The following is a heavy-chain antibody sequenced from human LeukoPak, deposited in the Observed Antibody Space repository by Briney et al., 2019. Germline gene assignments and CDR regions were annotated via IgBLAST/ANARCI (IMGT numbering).Heavy chain of an antibody. CDR1: GGSISTSSYY. J-gene: IGHJ6*03. Sequence: PSETLSLTCTVSGGSISTSSYYWGWIRQPPGTGLQWIGSIYYNGSTYYNPSLKSRVIISVDTSKNQFSLKLSSVTAADTAVYYCARHKMVRGIGYYYYMDVWGKGTTVTISS. V-gene: IGHV4-39*01. CDR3: ARHKMVRGIGYYYYMDV. D-gene: IGHD3-10*01. CDR2: IYYNGST.